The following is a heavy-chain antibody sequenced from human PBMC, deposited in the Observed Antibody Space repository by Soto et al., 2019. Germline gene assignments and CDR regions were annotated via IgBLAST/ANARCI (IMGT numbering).Heavy chain of an antibody. CDR3: ARDGYDDILTGYYGNWFDP. D-gene: IGHD3-9*01. J-gene: IGHJ5*02. V-gene: IGHV1-18*01. CDR2: ISAYNGNT. Sequence: ASVKVSCKASGYTFTSYGISWVRQAPGQGLEWMGWISAYNGNTNYAQKLQGRVTMTTDTSTSTAYMELRSLRSDDTAVYYCARDGYDDILTGYYGNWFDPRGQRTPVTVSS. CDR1: GYTFTSYG.